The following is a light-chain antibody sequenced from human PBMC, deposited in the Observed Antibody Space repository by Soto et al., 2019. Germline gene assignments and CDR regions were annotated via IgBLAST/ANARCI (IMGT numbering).Light chain of an antibody. CDR1: QGIRTD. Sequence: AIQMTQSPSSLSASEGYRVTSTCRASQGIRTDLGWYQQKPGKAPKLLIHSASSLQSGVPSRFTGTASGTDFTLTISSLQPEDFATYYCLQDFNYPWTFGQGTKVEIK. J-gene: IGKJ1*01. CDR2: SAS. V-gene: IGKV1-6*01. CDR3: LQDFNYPWT.